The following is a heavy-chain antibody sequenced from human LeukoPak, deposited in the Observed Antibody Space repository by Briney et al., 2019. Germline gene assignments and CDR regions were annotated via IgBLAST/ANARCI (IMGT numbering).Heavy chain of an antibody. V-gene: IGHV1-2*02. J-gene: IGHJ4*02. CDR3: ARGGMQTHYDY. Sequence: GASVKLSCTASGYTFTGYYMHWVRQAPGQGLEWMGWINPNSGSTNYAQKFQGRVTITRDTSISTAYMELGRLRSDDTAVYYCARGGMQTHYDYWGQGTLVTVSS. CDR2: INPNSGST. D-gene: IGHD3-16*01. CDR1: GYTFTGYY.